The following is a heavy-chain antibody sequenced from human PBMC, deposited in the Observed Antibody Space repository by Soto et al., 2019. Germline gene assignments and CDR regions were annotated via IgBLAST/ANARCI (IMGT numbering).Heavy chain of an antibody. CDR2: ISHTGDT. D-gene: IGHD1-26*01. CDR1: DASVSSDSYF. Sequence: SETLSLTCTVSDASVSSDSYFWTWIRQPPGKGLEWIAYISHTGDTNYNPSLKGRVTISIDTSRNQFSLTVTSVTAADTAVYFCARIVVGVTVDLWGQGSLVTVSS. J-gene: IGHJ4*02. CDR3: ARIVVGVTVDL. V-gene: IGHV4-61*01.